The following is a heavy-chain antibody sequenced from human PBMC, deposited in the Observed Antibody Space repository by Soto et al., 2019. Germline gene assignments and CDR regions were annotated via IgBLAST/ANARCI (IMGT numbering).Heavy chain of an antibody. D-gene: IGHD4-17*01. CDR2: ISAYNGNT. V-gene: IGHV1-18*01. J-gene: IGHJ4*02. Sequence: QVQLVQSGAEVKKPGASVKVSCKASGYTFTSYGISWVRQAPGQGLEWMGWISAYNGNTNYGQKLQGIVTMTTDTSTSTAYMELRSLRSEDTGVYYCARVSYGDYGDSFDFLGQGTLVTVSS. CDR1: GYTFTSYG. CDR3: ARVSYGDYGDSFDF.